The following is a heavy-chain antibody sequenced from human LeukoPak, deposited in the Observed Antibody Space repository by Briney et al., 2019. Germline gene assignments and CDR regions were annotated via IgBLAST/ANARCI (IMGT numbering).Heavy chain of an antibody. J-gene: IGHJ3*02. CDR2: ISSSSSYI. D-gene: IGHD1-14*01. CDR3: ARGSQSPESFDI. Sequence: GGSLRLSCAASGFTFSSYSMNWVRQAPGKGLEWVSSISSSSSYIYYADSVKGRFTISRDNAKNSLYLQMNSLRAEDTAVYYCARGSQSPESFDIWGQGTMVTVSS. CDR1: GFTFSSYS. V-gene: IGHV3-21*01.